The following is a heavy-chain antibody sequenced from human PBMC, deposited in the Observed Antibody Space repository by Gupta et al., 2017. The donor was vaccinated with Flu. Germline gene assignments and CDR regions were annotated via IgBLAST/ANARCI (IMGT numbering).Heavy chain of an antibody. CDR2: IYYSGST. D-gene: IGHD3-10*01. CDR3: AGGGSGTFDY. CDR1: SYY. Sequence: SYYWGWIRQPPGKGLEWSGSIYYSGSTYYNPSLKSRVTISVDTSKNQFSLKLSSVTAADTAVYYCAGGGSGTFDYWGQGTLVTVSS. J-gene: IGHJ4*02. V-gene: IGHV4-39*01.